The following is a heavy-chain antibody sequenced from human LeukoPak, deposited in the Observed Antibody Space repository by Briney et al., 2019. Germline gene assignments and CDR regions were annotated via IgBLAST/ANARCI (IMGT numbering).Heavy chain of an antibody. D-gene: IGHD6-19*01. CDR2: INHSGST. V-gene: IGHV4-34*01. J-gene: IGHJ5*02. Sequence: PSETLSLTCAVYGGSFSGYYWSWIRQPPGKGLEWIGEINHSGSTNYNPSLKSRVTISVDTSKNQFSLKLSSVTAADTAVYYGARGIGGSGKANSFDPWGQGTLVTLSS. CDR1: GGSFSGYY. CDR3: ARGIGGSGKANSFDP.